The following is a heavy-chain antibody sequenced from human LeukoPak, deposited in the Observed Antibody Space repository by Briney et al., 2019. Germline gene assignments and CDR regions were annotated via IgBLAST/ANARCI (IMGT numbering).Heavy chain of an antibody. J-gene: IGHJ5*02. CDR3: ARGRYLDWLPSNWFDP. D-gene: IGHD3-9*01. Sequence: SETLSLTCTVSGGSISGYYWSWIRQPPGKRLEWIGYIYYSGSTIYNPSLKSRVTISVDTSKNQVSLELSSVTAADTAVYYCARGRYLDWLPSNWFDPWGQGTLVTVSS. CDR1: GGSISGYY. CDR2: IYYSGST. V-gene: IGHV4-59*01.